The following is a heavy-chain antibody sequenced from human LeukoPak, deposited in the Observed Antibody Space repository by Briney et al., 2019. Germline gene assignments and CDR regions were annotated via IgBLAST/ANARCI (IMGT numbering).Heavy chain of an antibody. J-gene: IGHJ4*02. CDR3: ARRGCPGGTCYLDY. V-gene: IGHV4-61*01. Sequence: PSETLSLTCTVSGGSVSSGSYYWSWIRQPPGKGLEWIGYIYYSGSTTYNPTFKSRVTIPVDTPRNQFSLKLNSVTAADAAVYYCARRGCPGGTCYLDYWGQGALVTVSS. D-gene: IGHD2-8*02. CDR1: GGSVSSGSYY. CDR2: IYYSGST.